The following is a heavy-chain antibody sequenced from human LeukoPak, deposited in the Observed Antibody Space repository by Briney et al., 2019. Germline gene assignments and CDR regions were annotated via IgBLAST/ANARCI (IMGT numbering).Heavy chain of an antibody. CDR2: IKSKTDGGTT. J-gene: IGHJ4*03. V-gene: IGHV3-15*01. Sequence: GGSLRLSCAASGFTFSNAWMSWVRQAPGKGLEWVGRIKSKTDGGTTDYAAPVKGRFTISRDDSKNTLYLQMNSLKTEDTAVYYCTTTYYDSSGSYFDYWGKGTTVTVSS. CDR1: GFTFSNAW. CDR3: TTTYYDSSGSYFDY. D-gene: IGHD3-22*01.